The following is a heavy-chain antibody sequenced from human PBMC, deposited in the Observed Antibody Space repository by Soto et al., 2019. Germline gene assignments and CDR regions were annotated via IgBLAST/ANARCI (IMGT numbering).Heavy chain of an antibody. CDR3: AKDRMGAGVRGYFDY. D-gene: IGHD3-10*01. J-gene: IGHJ4*02. CDR1: GFTFSSYG. V-gene: IGHV3-30*18. CDR2: IIYDGSTK. Sequence: QVQLVESGGGVVQPGRSLRHSCAASGFTFSSYGMHWVRQAPGKGLEWVAVIIYDGSTKYYADSVKGRFTISRDNSKSTLYLQMNSLRAEDTAVYYCAKDRMGAGVRGYFDYWGQGTLVTVSS.